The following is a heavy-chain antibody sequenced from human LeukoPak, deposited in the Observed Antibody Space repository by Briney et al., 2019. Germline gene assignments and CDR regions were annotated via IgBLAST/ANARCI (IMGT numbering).Heavy chain of an antibody. V-gene: IGHV1-18*01. J-gene: IGHJ4*02. Sequence: ASVKVSCKASGYTFTSYGISWVRQAPGQGLEWMGWISAYNGNTNYAQKFQGRVTMTRNTSISTAYMELSSLRSEDTAVYYCATALWFGEFSFDYWGQGTLVTVSS. CDR3: ATALWFGEFSFDY. CDR1: GYTFTSYG. CDR2: ISAYNGNT. D-gene: IGHD3-10*01.